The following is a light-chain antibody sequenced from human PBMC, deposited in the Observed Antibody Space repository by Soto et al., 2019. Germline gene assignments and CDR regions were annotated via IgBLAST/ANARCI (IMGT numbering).Light chain of an antibody. V-gene: IGLV2-14*01. CDR1: SSDVGGYNY. Sequence: QSALTQPASVSGSPGQSITISCTGTSSDVGGYNYVSWYQQHPGKAHKLMIYDVSNRPSGVSNRFSGSKSGNTASLTISGLQAEDGADSYFSLYTSSRNLVFGGGTKLTVL. J-gene: IGLJ2*01. CDR2: DVS. CDR3: SLYTSSRNLV.